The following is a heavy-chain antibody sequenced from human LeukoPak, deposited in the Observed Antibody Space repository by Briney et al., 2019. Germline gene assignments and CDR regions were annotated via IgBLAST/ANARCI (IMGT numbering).Heavy chain of an antibody. CDR3: ARRGLSGTIDY. D-gene: IGHD1-7*01. CDR1: GGSFSGYY. Sequence: PSETLSLTCAVYGGSFSGYYWSWIRQPPGKGLEWIGEINHSGSTNYNPSLKSRVTISVDTSKNQFSLKLSSVTAADTAVYYCARRGLSGTIDYWGQGTLVTVSS. J-gene: IGHJ4*02. V-gene: IGHV4-34*01. CDR2: INHSGST.